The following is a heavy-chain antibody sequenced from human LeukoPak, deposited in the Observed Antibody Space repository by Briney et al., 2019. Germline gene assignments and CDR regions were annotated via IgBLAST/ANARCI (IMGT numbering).Heavy chain of an antibody. Sequence: SETLSLTRTVSGGSISSGGYYWSWIRQHPGKGLEWIGYIYYSGSTYYNPSLKSRVTISVDTSKNQFSLKLSSVTATDAAVYYCASGQLYYDSSGYTFDYWGQGTLVTVSS. V-gene: IGHV4-31*03. CDR3: ASGQLYYDSSGYTFDY. CDR1: GGSISSGGYY. D-gene: IGHD3-22*01. J-gene: IGHJ4*02. CDR2: IYYSGST.